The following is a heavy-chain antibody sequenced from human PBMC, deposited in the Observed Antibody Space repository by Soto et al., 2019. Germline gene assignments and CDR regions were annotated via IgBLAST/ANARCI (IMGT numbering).Heavy chain of an antibody. D-gene: IGHD3-9*01. V-gene: IGHV3-30*04. J-gene: IGHJ4*02. Sequence: GGSLRLSCAASGFTFSSYTMHWVRQTPGKGLERVAVISYDGSDKYYADSVKGRFTISRDNAKNSLYLQMNSLRAEDTAVYYCARVTRSYDILTGYYDWGQGTLVTVSS. CDR1: GFTFSSYT. CDR2: ISYDGSDK. CDR3: ARVTRSYDILTGYYD.